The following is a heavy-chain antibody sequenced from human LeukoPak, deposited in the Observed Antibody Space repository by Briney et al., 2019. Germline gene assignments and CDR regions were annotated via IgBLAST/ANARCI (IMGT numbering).Heavy chain of an antibody. D-gene: IGHD2-21*01. CDR3: ARPTNCGGDCYSTPDAFDI. J-gene: IGHJ3*02. Sequence: AETLSLTRTVSGGSISSSIYYWGWIRQPPGKGLEWIGSIYYSGSTYYHPSLKRRVTISVTTSKNQFSLKLSSVTAADTAVYYCARPTNCGGDCYSTPDAFDIWGRGTMVTVSS. CDR1: GGSISSSIYY. CDR2: IYYSGST. V-gene: IGHV4-39*01.